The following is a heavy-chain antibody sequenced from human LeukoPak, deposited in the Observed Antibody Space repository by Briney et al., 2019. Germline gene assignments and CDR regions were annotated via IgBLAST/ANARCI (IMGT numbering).Heavy chain of an antibody. CDR1: GFAFSSYD. D-gene: IGHD5-12*01. CDR3: ARGQYGGYDSIGDY. J-gene: IGHJ4*02. V-gene: IGHV3-30*03. CDR2: ISYDGSDK. Sequence: GGSLRLSCAASGFAFSSYDMHWVRQAPGKGLEWVAVISYDGSDKYYVDSVKGRFTISRDNSKNTLYLQMNSLKAEDAAVYYCARGQYGGYDSIGDYWGQGTLVTVSS.